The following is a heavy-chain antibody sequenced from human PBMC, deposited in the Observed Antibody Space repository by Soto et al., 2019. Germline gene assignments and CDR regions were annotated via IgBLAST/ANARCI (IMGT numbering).Heavy chain of an antibody. CDR3: ARVQGLYVHTGMVIDYYGMDV. CDR1: GGTFNSFA. V-gene: IGHV1-69*01. CDR2: VIPNFETT. Sequence: QVQLVQSGAEVKKPGSSVKVSCNTSGGTFNSFAISWVRQAPGQGLEWMGGVIPNFETTYYAQKFQGRLTIAADESSATAYMELSSLRSEDTAVYYCARVQGLYVHTGMVIDYYGMDVWGQGTTVTVSS. J-gene: IGHJ6*02. D-gene: IGHD5-18*01.